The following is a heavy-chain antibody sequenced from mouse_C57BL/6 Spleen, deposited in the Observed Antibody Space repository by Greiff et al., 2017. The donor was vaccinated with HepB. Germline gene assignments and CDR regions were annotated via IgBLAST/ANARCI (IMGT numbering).Heavy chain of an antibody. CDR2: FHPYNDDT. D-gene: IGHD2-3*01. CDR1: GYTFTTYP. Sequence: VQLQQSGAELVKPGASVKMSCKASGYTFTTYPIVWVQQNHGKSLEWIGIFHPYNDDTTYNDKFKGKATFTVDRSYSTVYLELSRLTSDDSAVYYCARAIYDGYYGGFADWGQGTLVTVSA. CDR3: ARAIYDGYYGGFAD. J-gene: IGHJ3*01. V-gene: IGHV1-47*01.